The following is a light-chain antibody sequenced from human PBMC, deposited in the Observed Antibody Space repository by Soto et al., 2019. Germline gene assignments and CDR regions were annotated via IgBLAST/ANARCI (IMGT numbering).Light chain of an antibody. CDR3: HQYITWT. CDR1: PSVSSSY. Sequence: EFVWTQSPGTLSLSPGERASISCRASPSVSSSYLAWYQKKPGQAPRLLISGAFTRATGIPARFSGSGSGTEFTLTISSMQSEDFALYYCHQYITWTFGQGTKLDIK. V-gene: IGKV3-20*01. J-gene: IGKJ1*01. CDR2: GAF.